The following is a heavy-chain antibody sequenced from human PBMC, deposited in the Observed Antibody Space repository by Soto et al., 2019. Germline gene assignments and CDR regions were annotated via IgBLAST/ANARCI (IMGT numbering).Heavy chain of an antibody. CDR1: GFTCSSYW. CDR2: IKSDGSTT. V-gene: IGHV3-74*01. Sequence: VQLVESGGGLVQPGGSLRLSCAASGFTCSSYWMHWVRQAPGKGLVWVSRIKSDGSTTTYADSVEGRFTISRDNAKNPLYLQMISLRAEDTAVYYCERGYGSGSGDYWGQGTLVTVSS. J-gene: IGHJ4*01. CDR3: ERGYGSGSGDY. D-gene: IGHD3-10*01.